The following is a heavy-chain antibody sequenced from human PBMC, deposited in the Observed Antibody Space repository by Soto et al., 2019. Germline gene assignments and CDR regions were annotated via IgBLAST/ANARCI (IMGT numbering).Heavy chain of an antibody. V-gene: IGHV3-9*01. D-gene: IGHD3-10*01. CDR3: AKDAVWFWELLMGGMDV. Sequence: EVQLVESGGGLVQPGRSLRLSCAASGFTFDDYAMHWVRQAPGKGLEWVSGISWNSGSIGYADSVKGRFTISRDNAKNSLYLQMNSLRAEDTALYYCAKDAVWFWELLMGGMDVWGQGTTVTVSS. CDR2: ISWNSGSI. CDR1: GFTFDDYA. J-gene: IGHJ6*02.